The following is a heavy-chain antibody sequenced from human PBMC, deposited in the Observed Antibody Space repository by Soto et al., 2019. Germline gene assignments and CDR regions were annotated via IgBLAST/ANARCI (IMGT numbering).Heavy chain of an antibody. CDR3: ARWDTAMVSLDY. V-gene: IGHV1-18*01. CDR2: ISAYNGNT. CDR1: GYTFTNYG. J-gene: IGHJ4*02. D-gene: IGHD5-18*01. Sequence: KVSCKASGYTFTNYGIIWVRQAPGQGLEWMGWISAYNGNTNYAQKLQGRVTINPDTSKNQFSLQLNSVTPEDTAVYYCARWDTAMVSLDYWGQGTLVTVSP.